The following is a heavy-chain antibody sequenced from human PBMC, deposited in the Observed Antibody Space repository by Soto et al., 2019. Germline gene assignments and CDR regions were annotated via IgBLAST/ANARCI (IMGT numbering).Heavy chain of an antibody. D-gene: IGHD2-15*01. CDR2: ISGSGGST. V-gene: IGHV3-23*01. CDR3: AKTPRGYCSGGSRYTHWYFDL. J-gene: IGHJ2*01. CDR1: GFTFSSYA. Sequence: PGGSLRLSCAASGFTFSSYAMSWVRQAPGKGLEWVSAISGSGGSTYYADSMKGRFTISRDNSKNTLYLQMNSLRAEDTAVYYCAKTPRGYCSGGSRYTHWYFDLWGRGTLVTVSS.